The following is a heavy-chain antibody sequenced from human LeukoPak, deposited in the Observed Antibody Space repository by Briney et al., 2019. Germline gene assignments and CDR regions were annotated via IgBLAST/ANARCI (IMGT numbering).Heavy chain of an antibody. D-gene: IGHD1-26*01. Sequence: PSETLSLTCAVYGGSFSGYYWSWIRQPPGKGLEWIGEINHSGSTNYNPSLKSRVTMSVDTSKNQFSLKLSSVTAADTAVYYCARDLGSYYGDFDYWGQGTLVTVSS. V-gene: IGHV4-34*01. CDR2: INHSGST. J-gene: IGHJ4*02. CDR1: GGSFSGYY. CDR3: ARDLGSYYGDFDY.